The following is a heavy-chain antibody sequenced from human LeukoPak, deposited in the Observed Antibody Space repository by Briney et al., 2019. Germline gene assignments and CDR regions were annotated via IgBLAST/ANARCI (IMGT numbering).Heavy chain of an antibody. Sequence: GRSLRLSCAASGFTFTSYSMNWVRQAPGKGLEWVSSISSSSSYIYYADSVKGRFNLSRDNAKNSLSLQMNSLRAEDTAVYYCARVSAAGADWGQGTLVSVSS. V-gene: IGHV3-21*01. CDR1: GFTFTSYS. D-gene: IGHD6-13*01. J-gene: IGHJ4*02. CDR2: ISSSSSYI. CDR3: ARVSAAGAD.